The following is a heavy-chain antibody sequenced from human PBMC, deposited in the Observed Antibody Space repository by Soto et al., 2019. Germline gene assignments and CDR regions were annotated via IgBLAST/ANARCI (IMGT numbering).Heavy chain of an antibody. CDR2: VIPLFDTA. CDR3: ATGGHNDGYNFYHGMDV. CDR1: GGIFTNNA. V-gene: IGHV1-69*01. Sequence: QVQLVQSGAEVKKPGSSVKVSCKVSGGIFTNNAISWVRQAPGQGLEWLGGVIPLFDTAYYEQIFRGRLRISADGATTTAYMELSGLTSADTAVYFCATGGHNDGYNFYHGMDVWGQGTTVTVS. D-gene: IGHD5-18*01. J-gene: IGHJ6*02.